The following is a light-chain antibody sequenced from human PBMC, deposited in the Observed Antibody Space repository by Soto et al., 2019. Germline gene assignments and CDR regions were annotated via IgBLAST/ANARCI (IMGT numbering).Light chain of an antibody. V-gene: IGKV4-1*01. Sequence: DIVMTQSPDSLAVSLGERATINCKSSQSVLYSSNNKNYLAWYQQKPGQPPKLLIYWASTRESGVPDRFSGSGSGTDFTLTIISLQAEDVAVYYCQQYYSSLGFGGGTKVEIK. CDR1: QSVLYSSNNKNY. J-gene: IGKJ4*01. CDR3: QQYYSSLG. CDR2: WAS.